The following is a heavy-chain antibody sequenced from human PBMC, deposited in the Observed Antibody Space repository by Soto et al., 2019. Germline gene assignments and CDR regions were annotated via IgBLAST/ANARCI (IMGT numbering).Heavy chain of an antibody. J-gene: IGHJ6*02. D-gene: IGHD3-22*01. Sequence: EVQVVESGGGLVQPGGSLKLSCAASGFTLSDSAMHWVRQASGRGLEWVGRIRREGSSYGTAFAESVRGRFTISRDDSKNTAYLQMSSLKTEDTAVYYCARVMSYHARGGYDWNGMDVWGQGTTVTVSS. CDR1: GFTLSDSA. V-gene: IGHV3-73*02. CDR2: IRREGSSYGT. CDR3: ARVMSYHARGGYDWNGMDV.